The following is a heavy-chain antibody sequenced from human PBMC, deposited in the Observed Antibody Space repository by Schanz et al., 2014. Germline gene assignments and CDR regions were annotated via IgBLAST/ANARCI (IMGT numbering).Heavy chain of an antibody. Sequence: VQVLESGEGLVEAGGSLRLSCAASGFTFSDHFMDWVRQAPGKGLEWVSYISSSSSYTNYADSVKGRFTISRDNAKNSLYLQMNSLRAEDTAVYYCARPSDSSWYMDVWGKGTTVIVSS. J-gene: IGHJ6*03. CDR1: GFTFSDHF. D-gene: IGHD2-21*02. V-gene: IGHV3-11*03. CDR3: ARPSDSSWYMDV. CDR2: ISSSSSYT.